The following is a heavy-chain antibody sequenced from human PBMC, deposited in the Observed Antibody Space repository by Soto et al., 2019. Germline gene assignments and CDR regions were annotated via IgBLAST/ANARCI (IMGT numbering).Heavy chain of an antibody. CDR3: ARGDGSSSSVRHEQMGIDY. J-gene: IGHJ4*02. CDR2: INHSGST. Sequence: QVQLQQWGAGLLKPSETLSLTCAVYGGSFSGYYWSWIRQPPGKGLEWIGEINHSGSTNYNPSLKSRVTISVDTSKNQFSLKLSSVTAADTAVYYCARGDGSSSSVRHEQMGIDYWGQGTLVTVSS. V-gene: IGHV4-34*01. D-gene: IGHD6-6*01. CDR1: GGSFSGYY.